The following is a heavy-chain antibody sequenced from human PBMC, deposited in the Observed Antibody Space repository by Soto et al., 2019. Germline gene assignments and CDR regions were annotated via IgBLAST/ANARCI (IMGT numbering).Heavy chain of an antibody. D-gene: IGHD2-2*01. CDR2: IYHSGST. V-gene: IGHV4-30-2*01. CDR1: GGSISSGGYS. J-gene: IGHJ5*02. CDR3: ARVPDR. Sequence: QLQLQESGSGLVKPSQTLSLTCAVSGGSISSGGYSWSWIRQPPGKGLEWIGYIYHSGSTYYNPSPXGXXPISVDRSKDQFPLKLTSVTAADTAVYYSARVPDRWGQGTLVTFSS.